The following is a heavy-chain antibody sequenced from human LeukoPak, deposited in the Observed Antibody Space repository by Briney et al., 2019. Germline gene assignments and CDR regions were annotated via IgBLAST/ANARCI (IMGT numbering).Heavy chain of an antibody. CDR2: ISWNSGSI. D-gene: IGHD6-19*01. CDR3: AKEVAGTRSVTYYYGMDV. Sequence: GGSLRLSCAASGFTFDDYAMHWVRQAPGKGLEWVSGISWNSGSIGYADSVKGRFTISRDNAKNSLYLQMNSLGAEDTALYYCAKEVAGTRSVTYYYGMDVWGQGTTVTVSS. CDR1: GFTFDDYA. V-gene: IGHV3-9*01. J-gene: IGHJ6*02.